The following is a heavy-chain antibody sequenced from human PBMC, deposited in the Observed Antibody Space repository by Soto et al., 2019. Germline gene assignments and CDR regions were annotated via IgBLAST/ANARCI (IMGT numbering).Heavy chain of an antibody. D-gene: IGHD6-13*01. CDR2: ISGSGSIT. Sequence: GGALRLSCAASGFTFSDYYMSWFRQAPGKGLEWVSYISGSGSITHDADSVKGRFTISRDNAKNSLYLQMNSTRAEVTAIYYCARVGSTLAAGTPDYWGQGTLVTVSS. CDR3: ARVGSTLAAGTPDY. CDR1: GFTFSDYY. J-gene: IGHJ4*02. V-gene: IGHV3-11*01.